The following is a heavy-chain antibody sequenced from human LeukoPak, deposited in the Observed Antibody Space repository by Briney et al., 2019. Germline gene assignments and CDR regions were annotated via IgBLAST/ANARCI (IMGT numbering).Heavy chain of an antibody. Sequence: SETLSLTCTVSGGSISSGGYYWSWIRQHPGKGLEWIGYIYYSGSTYYNPSLKSRVTLSIDTSKNHFSLNLNSVTAADTAVYYCATRDVWGQGTSVTVSS. V-gene: IGHV4-31*03. CDR1: GGSISSGGYY. CDR3: ATRDV. CDR2: IYYSGST. J-gene: IGHJ6*02.